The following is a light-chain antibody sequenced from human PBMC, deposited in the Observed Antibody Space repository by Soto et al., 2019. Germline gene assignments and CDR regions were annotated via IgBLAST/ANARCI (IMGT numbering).Light chain of an antibody. V-gene: IGLV2-14*01. J-gene: IGLJ3*02. CDR2: DVS. CDR3: NSYTTSNTWV. Sequence: QSALTQPASVSGSPGQSITISCTGTSSDVGNYIYVTWYQQHPGKAPKLLIYDVSNRPSGVSSRFSGSKSGNTASLTISGLQAEDEADYYCNSYTTSNTWVFGGGTQLTVL. CDR1: SSDVGNYIY.